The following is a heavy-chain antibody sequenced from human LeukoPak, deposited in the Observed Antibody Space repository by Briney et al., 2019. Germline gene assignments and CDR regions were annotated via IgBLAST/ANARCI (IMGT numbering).Heavy chain of an antibody. J-gene: IGHJ4*02. CDR1: GGSFSGYY. CDR2: INHSGST. V-gene: IGHV4-34*01. D-gene: IGHD6-6*01. Sequence: SETLSLTCAVYGGSFSGYYWSWIRQPPGKGLEWIGEINHSGSTNYNPSLKSRVTMSLDTSKNQFSLKLSSVTAADTAVYYCARTAREFDYWGQGALVTVSS. CDR3: ARTAREFDY.